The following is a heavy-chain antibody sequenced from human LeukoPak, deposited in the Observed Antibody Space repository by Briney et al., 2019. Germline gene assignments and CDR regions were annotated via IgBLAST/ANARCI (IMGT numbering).Heavy chain of an antibody. D-gene: IGHD2-15*01. V-gene: IGHV1-18*01. J-gene: IGHJ4*02. Sequence: ASVKVSCKASGYTFTSYGISWVRQAPGQGLEWMGWISAYNGYTNYAQKPQGRVTLTTDTSTSTAYMELRSLRSDDTAVYYCAREGVVVISTGSFDYWGQGTLVTVSS. CDR3: AREGVVVISTGSFDY. CDR1: GYTFTSYG. CDR2: ISAYNGYT.